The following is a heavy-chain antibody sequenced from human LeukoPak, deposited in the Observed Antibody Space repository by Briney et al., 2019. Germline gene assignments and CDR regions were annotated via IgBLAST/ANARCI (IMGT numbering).Heavy chain of an antibody. Sequence: SVKVSCKASGGTFSSHAISWVRQAPGQGLEWMGGIIPIFGTANYAQKFQGRVTITTDESTSTAYMELSSLRSEDAAVYYCARGGLTTVTTPLYNWFDPWGQGTLVTVSS. CDR3: ARGGLTTVTTPLYNWFDP. CDR1: GGTFSSHA. V-gene: IGHV1-69*05. J-gene: IGHJ5*02. CDR2: IIPIFGTA. D-gene: IGHD4-11*01.